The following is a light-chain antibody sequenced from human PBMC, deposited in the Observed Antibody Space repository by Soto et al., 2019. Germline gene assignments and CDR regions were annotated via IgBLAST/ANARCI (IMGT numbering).Light chain of an antibody. CDR3: GSYTTSTTYV. J-gene: IGLJ1*01. V-gene: IGLV2-14*03. Sequence: QSLLAQPASVSLSPGPSITISCSGTSSDVGGFDYVSWYQQHPGKAPKLMIYDVSNRPSGVSNRFSGSKSGNTASLTISGLQAEDEADYCCGSYTTSTTYVFATGTKVTV. CDR2: DVS. CDR1: SSDVGGFDY.